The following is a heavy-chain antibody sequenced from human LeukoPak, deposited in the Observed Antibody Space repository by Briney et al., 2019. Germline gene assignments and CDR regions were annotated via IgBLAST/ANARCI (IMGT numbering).Heavy chain of an antibody. CDR3: ARHAVVTSIATFNWLDP. J-gene: IGHJ5*02. CDR2: IFDTGST. V-gene: IGHV4-39*01. D-gene: IGHD2-21*02. CDR1: GGSISGSTYH. Sequence: PSQTLSLTCSVSGGSISGSTYHWGWVRQSPGKGLEWIGSIFDTGSTYYNPSLESRVAMSVDTSKNQFSLNVSSVTAADAAIYYCARHAVVTSIATFNWLDPWGQGTLVTVSS.